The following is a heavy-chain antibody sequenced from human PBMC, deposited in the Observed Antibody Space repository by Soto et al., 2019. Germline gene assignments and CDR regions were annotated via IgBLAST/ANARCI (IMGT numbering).Heavy chain of an antibody. J-gene: IGHJ4*02. CDR3: AREPYSGYADFDY. V-gene: IGHV1-46*03. D-gene: IGHD5-12*01. CDR2: INPIGGST. Sequence: ASVKVSCKASGYTFTSYYMHWVRQAPGQGLEWMGIINPIGGSTSYAQKYQGRVTMTRDTSTSKVYMELSRLKSEDIAVYYCAREPYSGYADFDYWGQGTLVTVSP. CDR1: GYTFTSYY.